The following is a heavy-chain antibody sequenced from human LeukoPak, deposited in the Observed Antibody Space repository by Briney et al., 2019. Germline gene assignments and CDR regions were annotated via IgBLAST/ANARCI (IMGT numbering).Heavy chain of an antibody. D-gene: IGHD2-15*01. Sequence: GASVKVSCKASGGTFSSYAISWVRQAPGQGLERMGGIIPIFGTANYAQKFQGRVTITTDESTSTAYMELSSLRSEDTAVYYCARSFGSHYYYYYMDVWGKETTVTVSS. J-gene: IGHJ6*03. V-gene: IGHV1-69*05. CDR3: ARSFGSHYYYYYMDV. CDR1: GGTFSSYA. CDR2: IIPIFGTA.